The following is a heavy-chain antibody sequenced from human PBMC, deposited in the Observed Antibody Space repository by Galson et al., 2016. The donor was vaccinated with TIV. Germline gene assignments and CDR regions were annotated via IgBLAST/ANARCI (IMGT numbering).Heavy chain of an antibody. Sequence: SLRLSCAASGFIFERYTMHWVRQAPGKGLEWVAVVSYDGSNKYYAESVKGRFTISRDNSKNTLSLQMNSLRVEETDVYACSSGFWEWLERVDGGDFDYWGQGTLVTVSS. CDR2: VSYDGSNK. CDR3: SSGFWEWLERVDGGDFDY. CDR1: GFIFERYT. D-gene: IGHD3-10*01. V-gene: IGHV3-30-3*01. J-gene: IGHJ4*02.